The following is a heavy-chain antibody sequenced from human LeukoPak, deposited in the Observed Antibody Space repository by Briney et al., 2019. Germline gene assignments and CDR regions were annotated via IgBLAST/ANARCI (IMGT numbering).Heavy chain of an antibody. Sequence: ASVKVSCKASGYTFTGYYMHWVRQAPGQGLEWMGWINPNSGGTNYAQKFQGRVTMTRDTSISTAYMELSRLRSDDTAVYYCARAALDSSGYYYAYWGQGTLVTVSS. D-gene: IGHD3-22*01. V-gene: IGHV1-2*02. J-gene: IGHJ4*02. CDR1: GYTFTGYY. CDR3: ARAALDSSGYYYAY. CDR2: INPNSGGT.